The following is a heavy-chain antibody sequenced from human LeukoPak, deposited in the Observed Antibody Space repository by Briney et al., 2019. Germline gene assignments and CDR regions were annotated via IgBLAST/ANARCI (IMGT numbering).Heavy chain of an antibody. CDR3: ARVLGSVLDY. D-gene: IGHD3-10*01. Sequence: GGSLRLSGAASGFAVSSNYMSWVRKAPGKGLEWVSIIYSGGSTYYADSVKGRFTISRDNSKNTLSLQLNSLRAEDTAVYYCARVLGSVLDYWGQGTLVTVSS. CDR1: GFAVSSNY. CDR2: IYSGGST. J-gene: IGHJ4*02. V-gene: IGHV3-53*01.